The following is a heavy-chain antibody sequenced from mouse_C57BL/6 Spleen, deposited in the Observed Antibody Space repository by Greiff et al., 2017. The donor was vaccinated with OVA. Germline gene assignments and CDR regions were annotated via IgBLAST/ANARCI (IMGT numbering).Heavy chain of an antibody. Sequence: QVQLQQPGAELVKPGASVKLSCKASGYTFTSYWMHWVKQRPGQGLEWIGMIHPNSGRTNYNEKFKSKATLTVDTSSSTAYMQLSSLTSEDAAVYYCARGRDNWGDYWGQGTTLTVSS. J-gene: IGHJ2*01. CDR1: GYTFTSYW. CDR2: IHPNSGRT. V-gene: IGHV1-64*01. D-gene: IGHD4-1*01. CDR3: ARGRDNWGDY.